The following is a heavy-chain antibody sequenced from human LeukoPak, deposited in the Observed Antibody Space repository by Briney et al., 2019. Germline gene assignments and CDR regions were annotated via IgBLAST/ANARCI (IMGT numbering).Heavy chain of an antibody. Sequence: ASVKVSCKTSGYTFTDYDINWVRQAPGQGLEWMGYMNPDNDDTGYARKFQDRVTITRDTPISTSYMELSSLRSDDTAIYYCTRGDRVSGGTDSWGQGTLVTVSS. CDR1: GYTFTDYD. D-gene: IGHD3-16*01. J-gene: IGHJ4*02. CDR2: MNPDNDDT. V-gene: IGHV1-8*03. CDR3: TRGDRVSGGTDS.